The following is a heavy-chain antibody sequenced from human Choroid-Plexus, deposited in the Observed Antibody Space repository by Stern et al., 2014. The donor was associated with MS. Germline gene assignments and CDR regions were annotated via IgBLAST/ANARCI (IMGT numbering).Heavy chain of an antibody. V-gene: IGHV3-30*18. D-gene: IGHD2/OR15-2a*01. CDR1: GFTFGSCA. J-gene: IGHJ5*02. Sequence: VQLVESGGGVVQPGRPLRLSCVASGFTFGSCAMHWVRQAPGKGLEGVAGVSIYGSNKYYADSVKVRFTISRDNSQNTLYMQMSSLRPEDTAVYYCAKDRQYLTYFFDHWGQGSLVTVSS. CDR3: AKDRQYLTYFFDH. CDR2: VSIYGSNK.